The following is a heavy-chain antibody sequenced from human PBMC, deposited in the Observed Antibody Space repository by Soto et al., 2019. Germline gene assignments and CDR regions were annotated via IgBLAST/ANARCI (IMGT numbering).Heavy chain of an antibody. Sequence: SETLSLTCSVSGVSITGSYWSWIRQPPGKTLEWIGYVYHSGTTTYNPSLKSRVSISVDTSKNQFSLWLTSVIAADTAVYYSATDMPYGAWSLAGCDYWGQGILVTVSS. D-gene: IGHD3-3*01. V-gene: IGHV4-59*01. J-gene: IGHJ4*02. CDR1: GVSITGSY. CDR3: ATDMPYGAWSLAGCDY. CDR2: VYHSGTT.